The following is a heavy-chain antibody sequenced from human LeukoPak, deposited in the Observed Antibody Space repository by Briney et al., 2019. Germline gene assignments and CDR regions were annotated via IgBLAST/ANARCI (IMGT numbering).Heavy chain of an antibody. CDR3: ARAESVTENYFDY. CDR1: GFTFSDYY. V-gene: IGHV3-11*04. J-gene: IGHJ4*02. D-gene: IGHD4-17*01. CDR2: ISSSGSTI. Sequence: PGGSLRLYCAASGFTFSDYYMSWIRQAPGKGLEWVSYISSSGSTIYYADSVKGRFTISRDNAKNSLYLQMNSLRAEDTAVYYCARAESVTENYFDYWGQGTLVTVSS.